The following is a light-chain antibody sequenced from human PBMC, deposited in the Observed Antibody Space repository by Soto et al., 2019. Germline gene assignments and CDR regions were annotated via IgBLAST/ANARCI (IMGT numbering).Light chain of an antibody. J-gene: IGLJ1*01. V-gene: IGLV1-40*01. CDR2: ANS. CDR1: SSNIGAGYD. CDR3: QPYDSSLPLRV. Sequence: QSVLTQPPSVSGAPGQRVTISCTGSSSNIGAGYDVHWYQQLPGTAPKLLIYANSNRPSGVPDRFSGSKSGTSASLAITGLQDDDEAADYCQPYDSSLPLRVFGAGTKVTVL.